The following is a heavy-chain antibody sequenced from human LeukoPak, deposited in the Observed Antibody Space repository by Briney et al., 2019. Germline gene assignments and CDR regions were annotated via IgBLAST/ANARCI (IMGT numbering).Heavy chain of an antibody. Sequence: GASVKVSCKASGYTFTGYYMHWVRQAPGQGLEWMGWINPNSGGTNYAQKFQGRVTMTRDTSISTAYMELSRLRSDDTAVYYCAVVVVPAASAAHDNWGQGTLVTVSS. J-gene: IGHJ4*02. CDR2: INPNSGGT. CDR1: GYTFTGYY. CDR3: AVVVVPAASAAHDN. D-gene: IGHD2-2*01. V-gene: IGHV1-2*02.